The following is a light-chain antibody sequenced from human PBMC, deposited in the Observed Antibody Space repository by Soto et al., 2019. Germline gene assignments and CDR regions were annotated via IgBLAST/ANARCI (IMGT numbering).Light chain of an antibody. CDR3: QQYGNSPLIT. Sequence: DIVWTQSPGTLSLSPGERATLSCGASQSVNSSYVAWYQQKPGQAXXLLIFGASNRATGIPDRFSGSGSGTDFTLTISRLEPEDFAMYYCQQYGNSPLITFGQGTRLEIK. CDR1: QSVNSSY. V-gene: IGKV3-20*01. CDR2: GAS. J-gene: IGKJ5*01.